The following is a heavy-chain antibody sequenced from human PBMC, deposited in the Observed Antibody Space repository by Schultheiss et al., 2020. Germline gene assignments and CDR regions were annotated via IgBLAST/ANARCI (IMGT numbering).Heavy chain of an antibody. Sequence: GGSLRLSCAASGFTFSNAWMSWVRQAPGKGLEWVGRIKSKTDGGTTEYAASVKGRFTISRDDSKSIAYLQMNSLKTEDTAVYYCTRDSMAPHKKFDYWGQGTLVTVSS. D-gene: IGHD5-24*01. J-gene: IGHJ4*02. CDR2: IKSKTDGGTT. CDR1: GFTFSNAW. CDR3: TRDSMAPHKKFDY. V-gene: IGHV3-15*01.